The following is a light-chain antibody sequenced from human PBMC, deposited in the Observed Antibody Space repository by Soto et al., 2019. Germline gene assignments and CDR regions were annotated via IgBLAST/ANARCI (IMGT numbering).Light chain of an antibody. V-gene: IGKV3-20*01. CDR3: QQYGSSPRT. J-gene: IGKJ1*01. CDR1: QSINSNY. Sequence: EIVLTQSPGTLSLSPGERATLSCRASQSINSNYLAWYQQNPGQAPRLLIYGASSRATGIPDRFSGSGSGTDFTLTISRLGPEDFAVYYCQQYGSSPRTFGQGTKVEIK. CDR2: GAS.